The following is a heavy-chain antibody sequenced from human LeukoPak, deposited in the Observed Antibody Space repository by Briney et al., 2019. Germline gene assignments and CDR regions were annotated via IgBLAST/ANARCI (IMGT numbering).Heavy chain of an antibody. Sequence: ASVKVSCKASGYTFTGYYMHWVRQAPGQGRERMGWINPNSGGTNYAQTFQGRVTMTRDTSISTAYMELSRLRSDDTAVYYCARGNCSGGSCYSDIWGQGTMVTVSS. V-gene: IGHV1-2*02. J-gene: IGHJ3*02. CDR1: GYTFTGYY. D-gene: IGHD2-15*01. CDR3: ARGNCSGGSCYSDI. CDR2: INPNSGGT.